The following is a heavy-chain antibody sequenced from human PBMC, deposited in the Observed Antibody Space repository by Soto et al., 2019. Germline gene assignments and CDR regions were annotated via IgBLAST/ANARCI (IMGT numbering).Heavy chain of an antibody. CDR3: ASDFWSGFPPSGYYYGMDV. V-gene: IGHV6-1*01. CDR2: TYYRSKWYN. Sequence: QTLSLTCAISRDSVSSNSAAWNWIRQSPSRGLEWLGRTYYRSKWYNDYAVSVKSRITINPDTSKNQFSLQLNSVTPEDTAVYYCASDFWSGFPPSGYYYGMDVWGQGTTVTVSS. CDR1: RDSVSSNSAA. D-gene: IGHD3-3*01. J-gene: IGHJ6*02.